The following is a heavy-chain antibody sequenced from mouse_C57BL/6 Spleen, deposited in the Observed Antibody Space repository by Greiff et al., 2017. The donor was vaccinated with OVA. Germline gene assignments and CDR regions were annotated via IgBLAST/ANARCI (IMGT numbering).Heavy chain of an antibody. CDR1: GYTFTSYW. CDR3: ARPTTVVEDYAMDY. J-gene: IGHJ4*01. D-gene: IGHD1-1*01. CDR2: IDPSDSET. V-gene: IGHV1-52*01. Sequence: QVQLQQPGAELVRPGSSVKLSCKASGYTFTSYWMHWVKQRPIQGLEWIGNIDPSDSETHYNQKFKDKATLTVDQSSSTAYMQLSSLTSEDSAVYYCARPTTVVEDYAMDYWGQGTSVTVSS.